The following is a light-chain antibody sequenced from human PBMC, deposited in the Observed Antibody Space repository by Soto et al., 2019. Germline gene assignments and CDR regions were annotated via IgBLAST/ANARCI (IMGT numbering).Light chain of an antibody. J-gene: IGLJ2*01. V-gene: IGLV2-14*01. CDR1: SSDVGGYNY. CDR3: SSYTFSSSPYVV. CDR2: EVS. Sequence: QSALTQPASVSGSPGQSITISCTGTSSDVGGYNYVSWYQQHPGKAPKLMIYEVSDRPSEVSNRFSGSKSVNKASLTISVIKYEDEADSDCSSYTFSSSPYVVFGGGTKLTVL.